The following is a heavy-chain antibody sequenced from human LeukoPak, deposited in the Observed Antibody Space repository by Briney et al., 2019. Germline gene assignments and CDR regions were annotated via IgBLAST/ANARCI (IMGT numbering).Heavy chain of an antibody. CDR2: IRSKAYGGTT. J-gene: IGHJ6*03. CDR1: GFTFGDYA. Sequence: GGSLRLSCTASGFTFGDYAMSWVRQAPGKGLEWVGFIRSKAYGGTTEYAASVKGRFTISRDDFKSIAYLQMNSLKTEDTAVYYCTRDGVGAYYYYYMDVWGKGTTVTVSS. D-gene: IGHD1-26*01. V-gene: IGHV3-49*04. CDR3: TRDGVGAYYYYYMDV.